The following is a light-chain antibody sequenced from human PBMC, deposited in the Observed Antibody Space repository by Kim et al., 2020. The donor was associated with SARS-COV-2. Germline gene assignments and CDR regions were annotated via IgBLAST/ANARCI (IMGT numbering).Light chain of an antibody. Sequence: EIVMTQSPATLSVSPGERATLSCRASQSVSSNLAWYQKKPGQAPRLVIYGASTRAAGVPARFSGSVSGAEFTLTISNLQPEDCAVYYCQQYNKGMYTFGQGTKLEI. CDR2: GAS. CDR3: QQYNKGMYT. J-gene: IGKJ2*01. CDR1: QSVSSN. V-gene: IGKV3D-15*01.